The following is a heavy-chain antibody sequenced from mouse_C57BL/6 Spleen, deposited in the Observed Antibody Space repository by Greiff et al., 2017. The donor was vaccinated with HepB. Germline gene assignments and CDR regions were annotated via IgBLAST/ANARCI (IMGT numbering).Heavy chain of an antibody. V-gene: IGHV1-39*01. CDR2: INPNYGTT. CDR1: GYSFTDYN. D-gene: IGHD1-1*01. J-gene: IGHJ1*03. CDR3: ARPITTVVAKDWYFDV. Sequence: VQLQQSGPELVKPGASVKISCKASGYSFTDYNMNWVKQSNGKSLEWIGVINPNYGTTSYNQKFKGKATLTVDQSSSTAYMQLNSLTSEDSAVYYCARPITTVVAKDWYFDVWGTGTTVTVSS.